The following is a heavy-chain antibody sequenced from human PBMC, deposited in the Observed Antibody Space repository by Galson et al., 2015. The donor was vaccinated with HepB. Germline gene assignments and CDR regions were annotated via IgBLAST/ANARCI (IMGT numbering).Heavy chain of an antibody. J-gene: IGHJ5*02. CDR2: ISPHNRDT. CDR3: ARGARVGVVRGIQNNWFDP. Sequence: SVKVSCKASGYTFSSYSITWVRQAPGQGLEWMGWISPHNRDTKYARKLQGRVTMTTDTFTSTAYMELRSLRSDDTAVYYCARGARVGVVRGIQNNWFDPWGQGTLVTVSS. D-gene: IGHD2-15*01. CDR1: GYTFSSYS. V-gene: IGHV1-18*01.